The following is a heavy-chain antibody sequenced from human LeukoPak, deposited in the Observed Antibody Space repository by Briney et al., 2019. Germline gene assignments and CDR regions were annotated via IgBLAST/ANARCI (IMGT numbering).Heavy chain of an antibody. V-gene: IGHV3-74*01. CDR3: AREYYYGSGSYYNGY. Sequence: GGSLRLSCAASGFTFSSYWMHWVRQAPGKGLVWVSRITTDGSNAVYADSVKGRFTISRDNAKSTLYLQMNSLKAEDTAVYYCAREYYYGSGSYYNGYWGQGTLVTVSS. CDR1: GFTFSSYW. CDR2: ITTDGSNA. D-gene: IGHD3-10*01. J-gene: IGHJ4*02.